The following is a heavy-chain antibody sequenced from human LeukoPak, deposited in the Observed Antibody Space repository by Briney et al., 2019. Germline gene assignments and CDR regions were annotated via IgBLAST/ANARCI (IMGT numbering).Heavy chain of an antibody. CDR1: GWTFSGYY. CDR3: ARDPYERCAFDI. CDR2: INHSGST. V-gene: IGHV4-34*01. Sequence: SETLSLTCAVYGWTFSGYYWRWIRQPPGKGLERIGEINHSGSTNYYPDPKKGRTTLADTYSNNFSLKLRTGTSADNAALYCARDPYERCAFDIWGQGTMVTVSS. D-gene: IGHD5-12*01. J-gene: IGHJ3*02.